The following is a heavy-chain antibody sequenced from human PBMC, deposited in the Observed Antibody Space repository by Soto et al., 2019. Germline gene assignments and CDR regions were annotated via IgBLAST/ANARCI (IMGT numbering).Heavy chain of an antibody. J-gene: IGHJ4*02. CDR1: GFTFSSYA. D-gene: IGHD3-9*01. CDR3: GGAVLRYFDWLWYFDY. V-gene: IGHV3-23*01. Sequence: GGSLRLSCAASGFTFSSYAMSWVRQAPGKGLEWVSAISGSGGSTYYADSVKGRFTISRDNSKNTLYLQMNSLRAEDTAVYYCGGAVLRYFDWLWYFDYWGQGTLVTVSS. CDR2: ISGSGGST.